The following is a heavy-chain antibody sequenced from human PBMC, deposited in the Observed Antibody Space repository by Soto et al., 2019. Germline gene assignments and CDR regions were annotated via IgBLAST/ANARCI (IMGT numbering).Heavy chain of an antibody. CDR3: ARAPAPLYSSSWYCFDY. Sequence: SETLSLTCTVTCGSIRSYYWSWIRQPPGKGLEWIGYIYYSGSTNYNPSLKSRVTISVDTSKNQFSLKLSSVTAADTAVYYCARAPAPLYSSSWYCFDYWGQGTLVTVS. V-gene: IGHV4-59*01. J-gene: IGHJ4*02. CDR1: CGSIRSYY. D-gene: IGHD6-13*01. CDR2: IYYSGST.